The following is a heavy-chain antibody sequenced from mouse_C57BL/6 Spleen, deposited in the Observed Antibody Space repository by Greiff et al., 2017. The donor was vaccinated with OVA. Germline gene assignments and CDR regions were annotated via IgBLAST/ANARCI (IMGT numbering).Heavy chain of an antibody. Sequence: VQLQQSGAELVKPGASVKLSCTASGFNFTDYYMHWVKQRTEQGLEWIGRIDPEDGETKYAPKFQGKATITADTSSTTAYLQLSSLTSEDTAVYYCASITAVEGDFDVWGTGTTVTVSS. V-gene: IGHV14-2*01. CDR2: IDPEDGET. CDR3: ASITAVEGDFDV. J-gene: IGHJ1*03. CDR1: GFNFTDYY. D-gene: IGHD1-1*01.